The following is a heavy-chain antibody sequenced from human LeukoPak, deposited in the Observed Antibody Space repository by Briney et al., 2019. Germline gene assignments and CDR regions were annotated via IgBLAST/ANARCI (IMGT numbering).Heavy chain of an antibody. J-gene: IGHJ4*02. Sequence: ASVKVSCKASGYTFTSYDINWVRQATGQGLEWMGWMNPNSGNTGYAQKFQGRVTMTRDTSITTAYMDLSRLRSDDTAVYYCASDRSYCSGGSCSASALDYWGQGTLVTVSS. CDR1: GYTFTSYD. V-gene: IGHV1-8*02. D-gene: IGHD2-15*01. CDR3: ASDRSYCSGGSCSASALDY. CDR2: MNPNSGNT.